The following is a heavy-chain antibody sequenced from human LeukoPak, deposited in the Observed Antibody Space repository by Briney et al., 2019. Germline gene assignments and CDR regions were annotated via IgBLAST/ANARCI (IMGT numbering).Heavy chain of an antibody. D-gene: IGHD6-19*01. V-gene: IGHV3-48*03. CDR3: AKDTSGWSLT. CDR1: GSAFSGYE. Sequence: QPGGSLRLSCAASGSAFSGYEVYWVRQAPGKGLEWISYISDTGGAIHYADSVKGRFTISRDNAKNSLYLQMNSLRAEDTAVYYCAKDTSGWSLTWGQGTLVTVSS. CDR2: ISDTGGAI. J-gene: IGHJ5*02.